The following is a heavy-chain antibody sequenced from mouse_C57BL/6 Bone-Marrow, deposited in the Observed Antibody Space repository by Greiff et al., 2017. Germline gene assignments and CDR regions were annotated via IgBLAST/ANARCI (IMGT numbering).Heavy chain of an antibody. CDR2: IDPNSGGT. CDR1: GYTFTSYW. J-gene: IGHJ2*01. CDR3: ARRDMGGNYVGDY. V-gene: IGHV1-72*01. Sequence: QVQLKQSGAELVKPGASVKLSCKASGYTFTSYWMHWVKQRPGRGLEWIGRIDPNSGGTKYNEKFKSKATLTVDKPSSTAYMQLSSLTSEDSAVYDCARRDMGGNYVGDYWGQGTTLTVSS. D-gene: IGHD2-1*01.